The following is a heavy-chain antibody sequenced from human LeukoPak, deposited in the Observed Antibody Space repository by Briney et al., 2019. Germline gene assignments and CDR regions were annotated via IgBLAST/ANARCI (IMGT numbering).Heavy chain of an antibody. CDR3: ARLMDRARRDAFDI. Sequence: GESLKISCAASGFTFSNYNMNWGRQAPGKGLEWISYISSSSGTKNYADSVKGRFTVSRDNAWNSLYLQMNSLRAEDTAVYYCARLMDRARRDAFDIWGHGTMVTVSS. CDR2: ISSSSGTK. J-gene: IGHJ3*02. V-gene: IGHV3-48*01. CDR1: GFTFSNYN. D-gene: IGHD2-2*03.